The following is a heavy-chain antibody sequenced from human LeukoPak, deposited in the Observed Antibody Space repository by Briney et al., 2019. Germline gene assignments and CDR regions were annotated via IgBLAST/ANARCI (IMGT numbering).Heavy chain of an antibody. CDR2: IDSSGGYM. D-gene: IGHD1-14*01. Sequence: GGSLRLSCEASGFTFNTYSMNWARQAPGKGLEWVSSIDSSGGYMFYADSVKGRFTISRDNAKNSLYLQMNSLRAEDTAVYYCARDPGGPRLYYDYWGQGTLVTVPS. V-gene: IGHV3-21*01. CDR1: GFTFNTYS. J-gene: IGHJ4*02. CDR3: ARDPGGPRLYYDY.